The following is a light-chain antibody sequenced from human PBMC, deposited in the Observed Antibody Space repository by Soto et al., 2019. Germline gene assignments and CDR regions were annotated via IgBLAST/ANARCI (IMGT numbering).Light chain of an antibody. CDR3: SSYTISTPYVV. CDR1: SSDVGGYNY. Sequence: QSVLTQPASVSGSPGQSITISCTGTSSDVGGYNYVSWYQQHPGKAPKLMIYEVSNRPSGVSNRFSGSKSGNTDSLTISGLQAEDEADYYCSSYTISTPYVVFGGGTKLTVL. J-gene: IGLJ2*01. CDR2: EVS. V-gene: IGLV2-14*01.